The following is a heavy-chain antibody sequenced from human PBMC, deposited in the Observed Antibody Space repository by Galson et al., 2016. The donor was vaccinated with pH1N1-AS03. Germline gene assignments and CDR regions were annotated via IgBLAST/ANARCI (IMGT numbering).Heavy chain of an antibody. CDR1: GFTFSSYS. J-gene: IGHJ4*02. CDR3: ATNIEQRYTSKWYKFDH. D-gene: IGHD6-13*01. Sequence: SLRLSCAASGFTFSSYSVNWVRQAPGKGLEWVSSISSRSSDIYYADSVKGRFTISRDNARRSLYLQMNSLRAEDTAVYYCATNIEQRYTSKWYKFDHWGQGTLVTVS. V-gene: IGHV3-21*01. CDR2: ISSRSSDI.